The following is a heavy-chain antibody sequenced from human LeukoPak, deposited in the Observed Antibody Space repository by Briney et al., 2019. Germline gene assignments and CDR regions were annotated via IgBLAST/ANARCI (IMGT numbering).Heavy chain of an antibody. CDR3: ARGTVTMVRGVMTPFDY. Sequence: ASVKVSCKASGYTFTSYYMHWVRQAPGQGLEWMGIINPSGGSTSYAQKFQGRVTMTRDTSTSTVYMELSSLRSEDTAVYYCARGTVTMVRGVMTPFDYWGQGTLVTVSS. D-gene: IGHD3-10*01. CDR1: GYTFTSYY. CDR2: INPSGGST. V-gene: IGHV1-46*01. J-gene: IGHJ4*02.